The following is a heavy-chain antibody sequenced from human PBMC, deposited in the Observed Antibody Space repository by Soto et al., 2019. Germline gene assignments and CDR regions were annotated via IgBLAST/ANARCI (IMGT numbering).Heavy chain of an antibody. J-gene: IGHJ4*02. Sequence: PGGSLRLSCAASGFTFSSYAMHWVRQAPGKGLEWVAVISYDGSNKYYADSMKGRFTISRDNSKNTLYLQMNSLRAEDTAVYYCASLQNYDFWSGYFAYWGQGTLVTV. CDR1: GFTFSSYA. CDR3: ASLQNYDFWSGYFAY. CDR2: ISYDGSNK. D-gene: IGHD3-3*01. V-gene: IGHV3-30-3*01.